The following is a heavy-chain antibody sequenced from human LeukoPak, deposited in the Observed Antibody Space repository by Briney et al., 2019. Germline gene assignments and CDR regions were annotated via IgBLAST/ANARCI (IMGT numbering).Heavy chain of an antibody. Sequence: PSETLSLTCTVSGGSISSYYWSWIRRPPGKGLEWIVYIYYSGITNYNPSLTSRVTISVDTSKNQFSLKLSSVTAADTAVYYCARHQSSSWYNWFDPWGQGTLVTVSS. CDR3: ARHQSSSWYNWFDP. D-gene: IGHD6-13*01. CDR2: IYYSGIT. J-gene: IGHJ5*02. CDR1: GGSISSYY. V-gene: IGHV4-59*08.